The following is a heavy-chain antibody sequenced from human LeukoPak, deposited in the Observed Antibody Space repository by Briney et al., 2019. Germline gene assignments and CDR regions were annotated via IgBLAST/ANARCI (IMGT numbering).Heavy chain of an antibody. D-gene: IGHD3-22*01. CDR1: LGSLSSYL. CDR2: INYSGST. CDR3: SRLRVSSGYYYAFDY. J-gene: IGHJ4*02. Sequence: SETLSLGCCVHLGSLSSYLWTWIRQPPGKGLEWIGHINYSGSTNYNPPLKSRVTISVETSKKQFSLKLSSVTAADTAVYYCSRLRVSSGYYYAFDYWGQGTLVTVSS. V-gene: IGHV4-59*01.